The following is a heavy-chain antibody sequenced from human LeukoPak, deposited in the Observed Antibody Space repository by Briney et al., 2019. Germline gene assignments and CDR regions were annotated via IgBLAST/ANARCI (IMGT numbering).Heavy chain of an antibody. Sequence: ASVKVSCKASGYTFTSYAMNWVRQAPGQGLEWMGWINTNTGNPTYAQGFTGRFVFSLDTSVSTAYLQISSLKAEDTAVYYCARDFRDSSSWCRPYYYYYGMDVWGQGTTVTVSS. CDR3: ARDFRDSSSWCRPYYYYYGMDV. CDR1: GYTFTSYA. D-gene: IGHD6-13*01. CDR2: INTNTGNP. V-gene: IGHV7-4-1*02. J-gene: IGHJ6*02.